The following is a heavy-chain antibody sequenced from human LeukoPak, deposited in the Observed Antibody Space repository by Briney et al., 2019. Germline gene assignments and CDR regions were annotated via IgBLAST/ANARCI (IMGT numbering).Heavy chain of an antibody. J-gene: IGHJ4*02. D-gene: IGHD4-17*01. Sequence: GGPLRLSCAASRFTFSTYAMNWVRQAPGKGLEWVSASGSGDNTYYADSVKGRFTISRDNSKNTLYLQMKSLRAEDTAVYYCAKDHYGDYGWGLGTLVAVSS. CDR2: SGSGDNT. V-gene: IGHV3-23*01. CDR1: RFTFSTYA. CDR3: AKDHYGDYG.